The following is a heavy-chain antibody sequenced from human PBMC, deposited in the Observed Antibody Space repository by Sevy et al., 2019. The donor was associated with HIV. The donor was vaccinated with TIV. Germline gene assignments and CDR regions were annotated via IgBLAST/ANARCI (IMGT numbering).Heavy chain of an antibody. Sequence: GESLKISCAASGFTFSSYAMSWVRQAPGKGLEWVSAISGSGGSTYYADSVKGRFTISRDNSKNTLYLQMNSLRAEDTAVYYCAKDIRDFDYWGQGTLVTVSS. V-gene: IGHV3-23*01. CDR1: GFTFSSYA. J-gene: IGHJ4*02. CDR3: AKDIRDFDY. CDR2: ISGSGGST. D-gene: IGHD2-2*02.